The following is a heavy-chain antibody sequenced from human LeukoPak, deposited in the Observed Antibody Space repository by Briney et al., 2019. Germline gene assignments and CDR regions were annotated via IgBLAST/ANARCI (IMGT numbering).Heavy chain of an antibody. CDR2: ISSSGSTI. D-gene: IGHD4-23*01. CDR3: ARETTVVTPTHDY. V-gene: IGHV3-11*01. Sequence: GGSLRLSCAASGFTFSDYYMSWIRQAPGKGLEWVSYISSSGSTIYYADSVKGRFTISRDNAKNSLYLQMNSLRAEDTAVYYCARETTVVTPTHDYWGQGTLVTVSS. J-gene: IGHJ4*02. CDR1: GFTFSDYY.